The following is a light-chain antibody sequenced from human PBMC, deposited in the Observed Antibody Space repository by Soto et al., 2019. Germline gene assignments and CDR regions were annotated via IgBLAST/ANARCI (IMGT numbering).Light chain of an antibody. CDR1: QSTSTW. J-gene: IGKJ1*01. Sequence: DIQMTQSPSTLSASVGDRVTITCRASQSTSTWLAWYQQKPGKAPKLLIYTTSNLESGVPSRFSGNGSGTEFTLTISSLQPEDFATYYCQQYNSYLWTFGQGTKVEIK. CDR2: TTS. V-gene: IGKV1-5*03. CDR3: QQYNSYLWT.